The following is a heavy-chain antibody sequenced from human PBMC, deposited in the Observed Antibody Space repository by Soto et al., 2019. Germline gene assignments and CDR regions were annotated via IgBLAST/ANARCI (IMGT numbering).Heavy chain of an antibody. J-gene: IGHJ4*02. V-gene: IGHV1-18*01. CDR2: ISAYNTNT. Sequence: QVQLVQSGAELKKPGASVKVSCKTSGYTFTSYHISWVRQAPGQGLEWMGWISAYNTNTNYAQKFQGRVTMTTDTLTSTAYMELRSLRSDDAAVYYCARDTPPTDYWGQGTLVTVSS. CDR3: ARDTPPTDY. CDR1: GYTFTSYH.